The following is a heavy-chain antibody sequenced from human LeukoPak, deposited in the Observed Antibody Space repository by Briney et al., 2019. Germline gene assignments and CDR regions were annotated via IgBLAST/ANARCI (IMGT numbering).Heavy chain of an antibody. J-gene: IGHJ4*02. D-gene: IGHD6-19*01. CDR1: GYTFTSYG. CDR3: AAQLQAVAEYYFDY. CDR2: ISAYNGNT. Sequence: ASVKVSCKASGYTFTSYGISWVQQAPGQGLEWMGWISAYNGNTNYAQKLQGRVTMTTDTSTSTAYMELRSLRSDDTAVYYCAAQLQAVAEYYFDYWGQGTLVTVSS. V-gene: IGHV1-18*01.